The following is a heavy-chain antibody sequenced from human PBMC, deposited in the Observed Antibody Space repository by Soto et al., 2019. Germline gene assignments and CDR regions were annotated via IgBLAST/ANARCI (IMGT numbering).Heavy chain of an antibody. CDR1: GYTFTGYY. Sequence: GASVKVSCKASGYTFTGYYMHWVRQAPGQGLEWMGWINPNSGGTNYAQKFQGWVTMTRDTSISTAYMELSRLRSDDTAVYYCARNGAVAGTWAFDIWGQGTMVTVPS. CDR3: ARNGAVAGTWAFDI. D-gene: IGHD6-19*01. J-gene: IGHJ3*02. CDR2: INPNSGGT. V-gene: IGHV1-2*04.